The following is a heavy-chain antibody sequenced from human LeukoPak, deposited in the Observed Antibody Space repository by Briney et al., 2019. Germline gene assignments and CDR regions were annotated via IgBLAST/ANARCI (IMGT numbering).Heavy chain of an antibody. J-gene: IGHJ4*02. D-gene: IGHD5-24*01. Sequence: PSETLSLTCSVSPGSIGGYYWSWFRQSPGKGLQWIGCVFYTGETGYYPAFRSRGSISVDQSKNEVSLRLTSVTAADTAVYYCARHTAGLQLWFEFWGQGTLVTVSS. CDR1: PGSIGGYY. CDR2: VFYTGET. V-gene: IGHV4-59*08. CDR3: ARHTAGLQLWFEF.